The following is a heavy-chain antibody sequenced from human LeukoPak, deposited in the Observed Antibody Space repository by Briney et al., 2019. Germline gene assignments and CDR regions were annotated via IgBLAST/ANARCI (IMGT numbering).Heavy chain of an antibody. D-gene: IGHD2-21*01. J-gene: IGHJ5*02. CDR2: INPNSGDT. CDR1: GYTFTGYY. V-gene: IGHV1-2*02. Sequence: ASVRVSCKASGYTFTGYYIHWVRQAPGQGLEWMGWINPNSGDTKYAQKFQGSVTMTRDTSINTAYMELSRLRSVDTAIYYCATHRGDSWGQGTLVTVSS. CDR3: ATHRGDS.